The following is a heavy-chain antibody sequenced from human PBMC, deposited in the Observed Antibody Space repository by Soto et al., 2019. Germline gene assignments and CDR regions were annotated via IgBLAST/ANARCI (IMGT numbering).Heavy chain of an antibody. J-gene: IGHJ6*03. CDR2: IKQDGSEK. D-gene: IGHD5-18*01. CDR3: ARGTPASRIQLWFSYYYMDV. CDR1: GFTFSSYW. Sequence: GGSLRLSCAASGFTFSSYWMSWVRQAPGKGLEWVANIKQDGSEKYYVDSVKGRFTISRDNAKNSLYLKMNSLRAEETAVYYCARGTPASRIQLWFSYYYMDVWGKGTTVTVSS. V-gene: IGHV3-7*01.